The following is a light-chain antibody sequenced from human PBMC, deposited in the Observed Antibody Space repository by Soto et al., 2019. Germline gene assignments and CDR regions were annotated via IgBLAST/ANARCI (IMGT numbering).Light chain of an antibody. CDR2: GAS. Sequence: IVLTQSPGTLSLSPGERATLSCRASQSVSSSYLAWYQQNPGQAPRLLIYGASSRATGIPDRFSGSGSGTDFTLTISSLEPEDFAVYYCQQYGSSPQVTVGQGTRLEIK. CDR1: QSVSSSY. J-gene: IGKJ5*01. CDR3: QQYGSSPQVT. V-gene: IGKV3-20*01.